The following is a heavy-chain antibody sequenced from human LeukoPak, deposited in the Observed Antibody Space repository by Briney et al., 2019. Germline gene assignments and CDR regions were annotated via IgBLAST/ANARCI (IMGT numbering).Heavy chain of an antibody. CDR1: GFTFSSYE. CDR2: ISGSGGGT. CDR3: AKVWHYYYMDV. J-gene: IGHJ6*03. Sequence: PGGSLRLSCAASGFTFSSYEMNWVRQAPGKGLEWVSGISGSGGGTYYTDSVKGRFTISRDNSKDTLNLQMNSLRDEDTAIYYCAKVWHYYYMDVWGKGTTVTVSS. D-gene: IGHD3-16*01. V-gene: IGHV3-23*01.